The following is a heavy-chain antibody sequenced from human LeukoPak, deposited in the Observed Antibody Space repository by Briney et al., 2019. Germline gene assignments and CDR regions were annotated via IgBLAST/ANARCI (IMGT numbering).Heavy chain of an antibody. Sequence: SEILSLTCTVSGGSISSYYWSWIRQPPGKGLEWIGYIYYSGSTNYNPSLKSRVTISVDTSKNQFSLKLSSVTAADTAVYYCARDRGGGLIDYWGQGTLVTVSS. CDR1: GGSISSYY. CDR3: ARDRGGGLIDY. CDR2: IYYSGST. D-gene: IGHD2-15*01. V-gene: IGHV4-59*01. J-gene: IGHJ4*02.